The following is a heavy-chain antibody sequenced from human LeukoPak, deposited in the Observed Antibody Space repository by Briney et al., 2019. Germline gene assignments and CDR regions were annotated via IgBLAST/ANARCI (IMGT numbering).Heavy chain of an antibody. CDR3: ARVPIYYYDSSGYPQDY. CDR2: IYSGGST. Sequence: PGGSLRLSCAASGFTISYNYMSWVRQAPGKGLEWVSVIYSGGSTYYADSVKGRFTISRDNSKNTLHLQMNSLRAEDTAVYYCARVPIYYYDSSGYPQDYWGQGTLVTVSS. J-gene: IGHJ4*02. V-gene: IGHV3-53*01. CDR1: GFTISYNY. D-gene: IGHD3-22*01.